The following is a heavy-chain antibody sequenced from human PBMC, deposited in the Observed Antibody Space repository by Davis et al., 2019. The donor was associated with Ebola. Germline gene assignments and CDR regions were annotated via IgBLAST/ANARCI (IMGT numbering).Heavy chain of an antibody. CDR1: GYSFSTYW. J-gene: IGHJ6*02. CDR2: IYPGDSET. D-gene: IGHD3-22*01. CDR3: ARQYDSAGYYYGMDV. Sequence: GESLKISCKGSGYSFSTYWIGWVRQMPGKGLEWMGIIYPGDSETRYNPSFQGQVTISADKSISTAYLQWSSLKASATAMYYCARQYDSAGYYYGMDVWGQGTTVTVSS. V-gene: IGHV5-51*01.